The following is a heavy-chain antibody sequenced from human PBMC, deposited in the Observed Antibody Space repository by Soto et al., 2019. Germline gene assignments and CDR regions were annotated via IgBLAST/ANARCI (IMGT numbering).Heavy chain of an antibody. CDR1: GHTFTSYG. CDR2: ISAYNGNT. CDR3: ARGDTTMVRGVSYGMDV. D-gene: IGHD3-10*01. Sequence: ASVKVSCKASGHTFTSYGISWVRQAPGQGLEWMGWISAYNGNTNYAQKLQGRVTMTTDTSTSTAYMELRSLRSDDTAVYYCARGDTTMVRGVSYGMDVWGQGTTVTVSS. V-gene: IGHV1-18*01. J-gene: IGHJ6*02.